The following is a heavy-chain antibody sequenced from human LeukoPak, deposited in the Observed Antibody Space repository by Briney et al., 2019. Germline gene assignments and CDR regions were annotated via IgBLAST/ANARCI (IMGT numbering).Heavy chain of an antibody. V-gene: IGHV4-38-2*02. CDR1: GYSISSGYY. D-gene: IGHD1-26*01. Sequence: SETLSLTCTVSGYSISSGYYWGWIRQPPGKGLEWIGSIYHSGSTYYNPSLKSRVTISVDTSKNQFSLKLSSVTAADTAVYYCARHVGGKSGSYLYHFDYWGQGTLVTVSS. J-gene: IGHJ4*02. CDR3: ARHVGGKSGSYLYHFDY. CDR2: IYHSGST.